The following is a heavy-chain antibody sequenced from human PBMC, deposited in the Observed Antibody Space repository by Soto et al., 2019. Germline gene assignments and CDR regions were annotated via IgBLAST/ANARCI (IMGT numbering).Heavy chain of an antibody. CDR1: GFTFSLYS. Sequence: GGSLRLSCAASGFTFSLYSMNWVRQAPGKGLEWVSSISGDGAYIYYPDSVKGRFTISRDNARSSLYLQMNSLRAEDTAVYYCATDVANGQQSYVYWGQGTLVTVSS. J-gene: IGHJ4*02. V-gene: IGHV3-21*01. D-gene: IGHD1-1*01. CDR3: ATDVANGQQSYVY. CDR2: ISGDGAYI.